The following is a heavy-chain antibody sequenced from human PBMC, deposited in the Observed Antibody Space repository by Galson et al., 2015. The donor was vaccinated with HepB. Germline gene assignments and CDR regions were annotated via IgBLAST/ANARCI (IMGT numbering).Heavy chain of an antibody. CDR3: VLLRGNDLKPLDD. CDR2: ISSSSTTI. Sequence: SLRLSCAASTFIFSTYSMNWVRQAPGKGLEWVSYISSSSTTIYYADSVKGRFTISRDNAKNSLYLQMNSLRAEDTAVYYCVLLRGNDLKPLDDWGQGTLVTVSS. D-gene: IGHD5-12*01. V-gene: IGHV3-48*04. J-gene: IGHJ4*02. CDR1: TFIFSTYS.